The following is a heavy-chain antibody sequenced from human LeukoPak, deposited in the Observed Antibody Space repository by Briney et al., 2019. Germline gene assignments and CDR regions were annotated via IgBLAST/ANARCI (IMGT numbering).Heavy chain of an antibody. CDR3: ARQRVVGATSGYFDY. CDR2: IYPGDSDT. Sequence: GESLKFSCKGSGYSFTSYWIGWVREMPGKGLEWMGIIYPGDSDTRYSPSFQGQVTISADKSISTAYLQWSSLKASDTAMYYCARQRVVGATSGYFDYWGQGTLVTVSS. V-gene: IGHV5-51*01. J-gene: IGHJ4*02. CDR1: GYSFTSYW. D-gene: IGHD1-26*01.